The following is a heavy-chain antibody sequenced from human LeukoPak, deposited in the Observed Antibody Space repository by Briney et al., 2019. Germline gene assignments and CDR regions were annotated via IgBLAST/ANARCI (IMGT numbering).Heavy chain of an antibody. CDR2: ISGSGGTT. J-gene: IGHJ3*02. CDR3: ARGGRGSAAVVAPRSFDI. D-gene: IGHD3-22*01. V-gene: IGHV3-23*01. Sequence: GGSLRLSCAASGFTFGNYAMSWVRQAPGKGLEWVSGISGSGGTTYYADSVKGRFTISRDNPENTLYLQMNSLRAEDSALYYCARGGRGSAAVVAPRSFDIWGQGTMVTVSS. CDR1: GFTFGNYA.